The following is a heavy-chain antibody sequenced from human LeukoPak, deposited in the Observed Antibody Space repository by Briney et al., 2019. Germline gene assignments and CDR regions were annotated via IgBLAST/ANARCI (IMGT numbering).Heavy chain of an antibody. CDR3: ARDILSQGPDAFDI. CDR2: IYSGGST. CDR1: GFTVSSNY. D-gene: IGHD2/OR15-2a*01. V-gene: IGHV3-53*01. Sequence: GGSLRLSCAASGFTVSSNYMSWVRQAPGKGLEWVSVIYSGGSTYYADSVKGRFTISRDNSKNTLYLQVNSLRAEDTAVYYCARDILSQGPDAFDIWGQGTMVTVSS. J-gene: IGHJ3*02.